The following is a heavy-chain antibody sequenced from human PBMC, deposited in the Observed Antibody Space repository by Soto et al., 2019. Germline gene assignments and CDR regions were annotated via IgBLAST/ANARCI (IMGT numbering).Heavy chain of an antibody. V-gene: IGHV3-23*01. D-gene: IGHD3-10*01. Sequence: PGGSLRLSCVASGLTFGSRARGWVRQAPGEGLQWVATITDNGGDAKYADSVRGRFVISRDNSKKTLYLQMTSLTAEDSAMYFCARGSTESYPGSRIFDFWGRGTLVTVSS. CDR1: GLTFGSRA. CDR3: ARGSTESYPGSRIFDF. J-gene: IGHJ4*02. CDR2: ITDNGGDA.